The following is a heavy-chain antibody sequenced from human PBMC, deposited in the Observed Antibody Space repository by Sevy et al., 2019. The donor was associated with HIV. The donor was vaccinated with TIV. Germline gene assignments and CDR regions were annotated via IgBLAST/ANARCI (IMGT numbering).Heavy chain of an antibody. Sequence: GGSLRLSCAASGFTFNTHAMHWVRQAPGKGLEWVAVIWSDGSKKYYADSVKGRFTISRDNSEDTLYLQMNNLRGEDTAVFYCARWVAATDAFDVWGQGTMVTVSS. D-gene: IGHD1-26*01. CDR2: IWSDGSKK. CDR3: ARWVAATDAFDV. V-gene: IGHV3-33*08. J-gene: IGHJ3*01. CDR1: GFTFNTHA.